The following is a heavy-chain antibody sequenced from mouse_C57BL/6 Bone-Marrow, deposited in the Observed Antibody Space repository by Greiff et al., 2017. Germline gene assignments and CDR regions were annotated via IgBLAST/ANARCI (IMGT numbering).Heavy chain of an antibody. CDR1: GYTFTSYW. CDR3: AGIYYDYDGGGPWFAY. CDR2: IHPNSGST. Sequence: QVQLQQPGAELVKPGASVKLSCKASGYTFTSYWMHWVKQRPGQGLEWIGMIHPNSGSTNYNEKFKSKATLTVDKSSSTAYMQLSSLTAEDSAVYSCAGIYYDYDGGGPWFAYWGQGTLVTVSA. J-gene: IGHJ3*01. D-gene: IGHD2-4*01. V-gene: IGHV1-64*01.